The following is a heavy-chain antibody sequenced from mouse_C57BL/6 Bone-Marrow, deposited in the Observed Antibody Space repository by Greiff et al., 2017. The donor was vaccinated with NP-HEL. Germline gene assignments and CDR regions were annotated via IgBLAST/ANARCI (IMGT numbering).Heavy chain of an antibody. J-gene: IGHJ4*01. D-gene: IGHD1-1*01. V-gene: IGHV1-22*01. CDR3: ARTPYYYGSKDAMDY. CDR1: GYTFTDYN. Sequence: LMEPGASVKMSCKASGYTFTDYNMHWVKQSHGKSLEWIGYINPNNGGTSYNQKFKGKATLTVNKSSSTAYMELRSLTSEDSAVYYCARTPYYYGSKDAMDYWGQGTSVTVSS. CDR2: INPNNGGT.